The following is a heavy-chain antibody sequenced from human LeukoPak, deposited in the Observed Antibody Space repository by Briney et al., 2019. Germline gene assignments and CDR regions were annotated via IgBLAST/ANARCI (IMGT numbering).Heavy chain of an antibody. CDR2: ISYDGSNK. J-gene: IGHJ4*02. V-gene: IGHV3-30-3*01. CDR3: ARPYGDYYFDY. D-gene: IGHD4-17*01. CDR1: GFTFSSYT. Sequence: GGSLRLSCAASGFTFSSYTMHWVRQAPGKGLEWVAVISYDGSNKYFTDSVKGRFTISRDNSKNTLYLQMNSLRAEDSAIYYCARPYGDYYFDYWGQGTLVTVSS.